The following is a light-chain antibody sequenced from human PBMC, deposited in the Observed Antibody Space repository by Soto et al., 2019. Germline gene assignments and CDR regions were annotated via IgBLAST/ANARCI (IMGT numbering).Light chain of an antibody. CDR1: SSDIGGYNY. CDR3: SSYTSSSTLHV. V-gene: IGLV2-14*01. CDR2: EVS. J-gene: IGLJ1*01. Sequence: QSVLTQPASVSGSPGQSITIYCAGTSSDIGGYNYVSWYQQHPGKAPKVMIYEVSNRPSGVSNRFSGSKSGNTASLTISGLQAEDEADYYCSSYTSSSTLHVFGSGSKVTGL.